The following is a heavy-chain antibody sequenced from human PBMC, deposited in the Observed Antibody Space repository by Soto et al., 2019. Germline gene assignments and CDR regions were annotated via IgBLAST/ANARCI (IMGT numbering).Heavy chain of an antibody. CDR3: ARILSLGATYFEC. J-gene: IGHJ4*02. V-gene: IGHV3-23*01. D-gene: IGHD1-26*01. CDR2: MSGSGGST. CDR1: GFTFSRDA. Sequence: GGPLRRSFSAPGFTFSRDAMTWARPAPGKGLEVVSAMSGSGGSTYAADSVTGRLTISIDNSKNTMDLQVNSLRAEAPGVYFGARILSLGATYFECWCRGTLVNVSP.